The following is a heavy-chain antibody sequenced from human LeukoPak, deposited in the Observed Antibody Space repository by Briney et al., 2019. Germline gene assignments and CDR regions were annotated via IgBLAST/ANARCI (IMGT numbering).Heavy chain of an antibody. Sequence: ASETLSLTCTVSGGSISSYYWSWVRQPPGKGLEWIGYIYYSGSTNYNPSLKSRVTISVDTSKNQFSLKLSSVTAADTAVYYCARDVRYSSRPYYFDYWGQGTLVTVSS. V-gene: IGHV4-59*01. J-gene: IGHJ4*02. CDR1: GGSISSYY. CDR3: ARDVRYSSRPYYFDY. CDR2: IYYSGST. D-gene: IGHD6-13*01.